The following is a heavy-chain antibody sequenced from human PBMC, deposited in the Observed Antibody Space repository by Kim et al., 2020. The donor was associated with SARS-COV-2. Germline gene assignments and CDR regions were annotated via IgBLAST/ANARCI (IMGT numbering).Heavy chain of an antibody. D-gene: IGHD4-17*01. V-gene: IGHV3-11*05. CDR3: ARDLGEDYGDYVQYFQH. Sequence: GGSLRLSCAASGFTFSDYYMSWIRQAPGKGLEWVSYISSSSSYTNYADSVKGRFTISRDNAKNSLYLQMNSLRAEDTAVYYCARDLGEDYGDYVQYFQHWGQGTLVTVSS. J-gene: IGHJ1*01. CDR1: GFTFSDYY. CDR2: ISSSSSYT.